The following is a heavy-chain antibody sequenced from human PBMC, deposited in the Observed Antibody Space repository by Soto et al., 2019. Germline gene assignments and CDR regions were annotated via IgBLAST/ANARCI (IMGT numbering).Heavy chain of an antibody. D-gene: IGHD6-6*01. CDR1: GFTFSSYS. J-gene: IGHJ4*02. CDR3: ARDSLRYSSSSGVDY. V-gene: IGHV3-21*01. CDR2: ISSSSSYI. Sequence: KPGGSLRLSCAASGFTFSSYSMNWVRQAPGKGLEWVSSISSSSSYIYYADSVKGRFTISRDNAKNSLYLQMNSLRAEDTAVYYCARDSLRYSSSSGVDYWGQGTLVTVSS.